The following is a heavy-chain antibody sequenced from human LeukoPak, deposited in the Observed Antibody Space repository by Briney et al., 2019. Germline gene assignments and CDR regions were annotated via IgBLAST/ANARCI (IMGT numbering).Heavy chain of an antibody. CDR3: ARDEIGGGSGWYVY. CDR2: ISSNGGST. V-gene: IGHV3-64*01. Sequence: GGSLRLSCAASGFTFSSYGMHCVRQSPGKGLEYVSAISSNGGSTYYANSVKGRFTISRDNSKNTLYLQMGSLRAEDMAVYYCARDEIGGGSGWYVYWGPGSLVTVSS. D-gene: IGHD6-19*01. CDR1: GFTFSSYG. J-gene: IGHJ4*02.